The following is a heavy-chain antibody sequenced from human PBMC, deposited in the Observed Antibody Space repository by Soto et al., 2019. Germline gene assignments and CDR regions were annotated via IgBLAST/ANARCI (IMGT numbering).Heavy chain of an antibody. CDR1: GYTFSSYG. CDR2: ISTYNGNT. V-gene: IGHV1-18*01. Sequence: ASGKVSCKASGYTFSSYGISWVRQAPGQGLEWMGWISTYNGNTKYAQKLQGRVTMTTDTSTGTAYMELRSLRSDDAAVYYCARDTPDIAVAGGPDYWGQGTLVTVS. D-gene: IGHD6-19*01. CDR3: ARDTPDIAVAGGPDY. J-gene: IGHJ4*02.